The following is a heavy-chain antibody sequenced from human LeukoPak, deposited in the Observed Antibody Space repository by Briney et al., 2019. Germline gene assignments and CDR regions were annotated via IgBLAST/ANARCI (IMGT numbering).Heavy chain of an antibody. Sequence: GGSLRLSCAASGFTFSSYGMHWVRQAPGKGLEWVAFIRYDENNKYYADSVKGRFTISRDNSKNTLYLQMNSLRAEDTAVYYCAELGITMIGGVWGKGTTVTISS. CDR2: IRYDENNK. CDR3: AELGITMIGGV. CDR1: GFTFSSYG. J-gene: IGHJ6*04. D-gene: IGHD3-10*02. V-gene: IGHV3-30*02.